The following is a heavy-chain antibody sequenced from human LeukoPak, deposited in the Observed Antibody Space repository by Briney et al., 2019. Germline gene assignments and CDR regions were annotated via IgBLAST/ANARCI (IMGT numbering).Heavy chain of an antibody. V-gene: IGHV1-18*01. CDR1: GYTFTSYG. CDR2: ISAYNGNT. J-gene: IGHJ6*02. D-gene: IGHD6-19*01. Sequence: GASVKVSCKASGYTFTSYGISWVRQAPGQGLEWMGWISAYNGNTNFAQKLQGRVTMTTDTSTSTAYMELGSLRSDDTAVYYCARDLPRSGWSAYYYYYYGMDVWGQATTVTASS. CDR3: ARDLPRSGWSAYYYYYYGMDV.